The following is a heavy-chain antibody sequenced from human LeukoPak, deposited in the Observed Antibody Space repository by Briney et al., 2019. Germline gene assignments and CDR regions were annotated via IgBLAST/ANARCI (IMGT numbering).Heavy chain of an antibody. CDR1: GYSISSGYY. D-gene: IGHD6-13*01. V-gene: IGHV4-38-2*02. Sequence: SETLSLTCTVSGYSISSGYYWGWIRQPPGKGLELIGIIYHSGSTYYNPSLKSRVTISVDTSKNQFSLKLSSVTAADTAVYYCAFTGYSSSRPQYYMDVWGKGTTVTVSS. CDR2: IYHSGST. J-gene: IGHJ6*03. CDR3: AFTGYSSSRPQYYMDV.